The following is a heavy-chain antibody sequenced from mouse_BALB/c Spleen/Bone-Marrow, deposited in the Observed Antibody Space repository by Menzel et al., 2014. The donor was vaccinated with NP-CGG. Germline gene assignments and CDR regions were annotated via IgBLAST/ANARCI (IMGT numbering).Heavy chain of an antibody. D-gene: IGHD1-1*01. Sequence: VQLQQFGAELVKPGASVKLSCTASGFNIKDTYMHWVKQRPEQGLEWIGRIDPANGNTKYDPKFQGKATITADTSSNTAYLQLRSLTSEDTAVYYCARYYYGSSYAMDYWGQGTSVTVSS. CDR1: GFNIKDTY. V-gene: IGHV14-3*02. J-gene: IGHJ4*01. CDR2: IDPANGNT. CDR3: ARYYYGSSYAMDY.